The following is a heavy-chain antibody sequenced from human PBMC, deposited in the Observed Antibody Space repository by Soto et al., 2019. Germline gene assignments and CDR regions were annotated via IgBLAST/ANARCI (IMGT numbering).Heavy chain of an antibody. CDR3: AKDRHPLPPGFNRFDP. CDR2: ISGTGGST. CDR1: GFTFKSYA. V-gene: IGHV3-23*01. Sequence: QLLESGGDLVQPGGSLRLSCVASGFTFKSYAMSWVRQAPGRGMEWVSSISGTGGSTYYADSVRGRFTISRDNSKNTLFLQLNNLTVGDTAVYYCAKDRHPLPPGFNRFDPWGRGTLVTVAS. D-gene: IGHD2-2*01. J-gene: IGHJ5*02.